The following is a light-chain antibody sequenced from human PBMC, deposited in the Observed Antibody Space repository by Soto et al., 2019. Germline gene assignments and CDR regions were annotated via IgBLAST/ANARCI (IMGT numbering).Light chain of an antibody. CDR2: EVN. J-gene: IGLJ2*01. CDR3: SSYAGSNNFGRV. V-gene: IGLV2-8*01. CDR1: SSDVGGYNY. Sequence: QSVLTQPPSASGSPGQSVTISCTGTSSDVGGYNYVSWYQQHPGKAPKLMIYEVNKRPSGVPDRFSGSKSGNTASLTVSGLRADDEADYYCSSYAGSNNFGRVFGGGTKLTVL.